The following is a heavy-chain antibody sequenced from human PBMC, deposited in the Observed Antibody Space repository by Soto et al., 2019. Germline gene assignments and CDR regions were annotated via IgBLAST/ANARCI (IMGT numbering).Heavy chain of an antibody. CDR2: IIPLFGTP. CDR3: ARDRDDYGSGNYYNRIDF. V-gene: IGHV1-69*01. J-gene: IGHJ4*02. D-gene: IGHD3-10*01. CDR1: GGIFSTYA. Sequence: QVQLVQSGAEVKKPGSSVKVSCKASGGIFSTYAISWLRQAPGQGLEWMGGIIPLFGTPNYAQRFQGRVTIIADESTSTSYMELRRLRSEDTAVYYCARDRDDYGSGNYYNRIDFWGQGTLVTVSS.